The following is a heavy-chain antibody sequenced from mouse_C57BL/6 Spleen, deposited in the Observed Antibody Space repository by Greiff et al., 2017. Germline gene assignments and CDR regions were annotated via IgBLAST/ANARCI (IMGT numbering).Heavy chain of an antibody. CDR1: GYTFTSYG. CDR3: ARGSMVTSHWYFDV. Sequence: VQLKESGAELARPGASVKLSCKASGYTFTSYGISWVKHRTGQGLEWIGEIYPRSGNTYYNEKFKGKATLTADKSSSTAYMELRSLTSEDSAVYFCARGSMVTSHWYFDVWGTGTTVTVSS. CDR2: IYPRSGNT. J-gene: IGHJ1*03. V-gene: IGHV1-81*01. D-gene: IGHD2-2*01.